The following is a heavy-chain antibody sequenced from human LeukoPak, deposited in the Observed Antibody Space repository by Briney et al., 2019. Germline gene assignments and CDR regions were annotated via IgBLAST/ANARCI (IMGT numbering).Heavy chain of an antibody. CDR2: VRYDGNNK. CDR1: GFTFGSYG. CDR3: ARGSRDGDYPYYCDF. D-gene: IGHD4-17*01. Sequence: GGSLRLSCAASGFTFGSYGMHWVRQAPGKGLDWVAFVRYDGNNKYYSASVKGRFTISRDNSKNTVLLQMNNLRLEDAAVYYCARGSRDGDYPYYCDFGGQGTLVTVSS. J-gene: IGHJ4*02. V-gene: IGHV3-30*02.